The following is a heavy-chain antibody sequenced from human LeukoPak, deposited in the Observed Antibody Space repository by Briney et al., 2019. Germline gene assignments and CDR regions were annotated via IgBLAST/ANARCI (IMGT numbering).Heavy chain of an antibody. CDR3: AKVPIGHNNWFDP. CDR2: IKLDGSEK. J-gene: IGHJ5*02. V-gene: IGHV3-7*01. D-gene: IGHD2-21*01. Sequence: PGGSLRLSCVACGFTFGKYWMSWVRQAPGKGLEWVANIKLDGSEKNYVDSVKGRFTISRDNTKNSLYLQMNSLRAEDTAMYYCAKVPIGHNNWFDPWGQGTLVSVSS. CDR1: GFTFGKYW.